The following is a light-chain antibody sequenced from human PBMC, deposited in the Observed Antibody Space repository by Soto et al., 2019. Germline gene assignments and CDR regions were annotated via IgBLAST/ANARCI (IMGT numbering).Light chain of an antibody. Sequence: DIVMTQSPDSLAVSLGERATFNCKSSQSVLARSNNKNYLAWYKQKPGHRPKLLVYWAYTRESGVPDLFSGSVSGTDFTLTISSLQAEAVAFSYCQQYFATPVTLGGGTKVEI. CDR3: QQYFATPVT. V-gene: IGKV4-1*01. J-gene: IGKJ4*01. CDR2: WAY. CDR1: QSVLARSNNKNY.